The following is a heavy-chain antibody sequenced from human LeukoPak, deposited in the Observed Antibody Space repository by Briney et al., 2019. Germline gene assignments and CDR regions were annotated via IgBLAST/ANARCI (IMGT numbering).Heavy chain of an antibody. CDR1: GFSFSSYW. D-gene: IGHD2/OR15-2a*01. J-gene: IGHJ4*02. Sequence: GSLRLSCAASGFSFSSYWMHWVRQAPGKGLVWVARISPDGSSALSADSVRGRFTISRDNADNTLYLQLNSLRAEDTAVYYCARVSFCPRCHFDYWGQGTLVTVSS. CDR3: ARVSFCPRCHFDY. CDR2: ISPDGSSA. V-gene: IGHV3-74*03.